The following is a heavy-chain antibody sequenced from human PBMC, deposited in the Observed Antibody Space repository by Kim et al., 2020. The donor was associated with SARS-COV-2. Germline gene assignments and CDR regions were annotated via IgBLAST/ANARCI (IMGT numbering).Heavy chain of an antibody. CDR2: IYYSGST. CDR3: ARQISYYDSSGYSD. J-gene: IGHJ4*02. CDR1: GGSISSYY. D-gene: IGHD3-22*01. V-gene: IGHV4-59*08. Sequence: SETLSLTCTVSGGSISSYYWSWIRQPPGKGLEWIGYIYYSGSTNYNPSLKSRVTISVDTSKNQFSLKLSSVTAADTAVYYCARQISYYDSSGYSDWGQGTLVTVSS.